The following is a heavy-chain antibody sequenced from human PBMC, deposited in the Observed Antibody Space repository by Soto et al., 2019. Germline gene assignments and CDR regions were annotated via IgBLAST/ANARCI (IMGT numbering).Heavy chain of an antibody. V-gene: IGHV4-59*08. CDR3: ARTDLADRYYYYYMDV. J-gene: IGHJ6*03. CDR2: IYYSGST. CDR1: GGSISSYY. Sequence: SETLSLTCTVSGGSISSYYWSWIRQPPGKGLEWIGYIYYSGSTNYNPSLKSRVTISVDTSKNQFSLKLSSVTAADTAVYYCARTDLADRYYYYYMDVWGKGTTVTVSS.